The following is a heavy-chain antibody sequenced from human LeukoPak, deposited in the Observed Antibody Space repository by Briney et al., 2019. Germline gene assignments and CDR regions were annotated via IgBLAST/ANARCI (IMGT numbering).Heavy chain of an antibody. CDR2: MNPNSGNT. J-gene: IGHJ5*02. D-gene: IGHD3-10*01. Sequence: ASVKLSCKASGYTFTSYDISWVRQATGQGLEWMGWMNPNSGNTGYAQKLQGRVTMTRNTYIRTAYMELSSLRSEDTAVYYCAPTLDYYGSGSGFDPWGQGTLVTVSS. V-gene: IGHV1-8*01. CDR1: GYTFTSYD. CDR3: APTLDYYGSGSGFDP.